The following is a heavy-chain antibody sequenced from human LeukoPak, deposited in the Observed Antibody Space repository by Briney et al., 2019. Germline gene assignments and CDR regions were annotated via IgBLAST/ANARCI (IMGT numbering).Heavy chain of an antibody. CDR2: INHSGST. D-gene: IGHD3-10*01. CDR1: GGSFSGYY. CDR3: AGEKLLWFGELLSPSYYYYGMDV. V-gene: IGHV4-34*01. J-gene: IGHJ6*02. Sequence: SETLSLTCAVYGGSFSGYYWSWIRQPPGKGLEWIGEINHSGSTYYNPSLKSRVTISVDTSKNQFSLKLSSVTAADTAVYYCAGEKLLWFGELLSPSYYYYGMDVWGQGTTVTVSS.